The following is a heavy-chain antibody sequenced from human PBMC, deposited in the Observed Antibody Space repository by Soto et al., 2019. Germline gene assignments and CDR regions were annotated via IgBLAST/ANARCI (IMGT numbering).Heavy chain of an antibody. CDR1: GGSMTGDY. Sequence: QVQLQESGPGLVKPSETLSLTCTVSGGSMTGDYWSWIRQPPGKGLEWIGYVYYSGTTNYNPSLKSRVTSSVDTSKKQFSLKLSSVTAADTAVYYCARHVRGYSYGYVYFDYWGQGTLVTVSS. CDR2: VYYSGTT. J-gene: IGHJ4*02. CDR3: ARHVRGYSYGYVYFDY. V-gene: IGHV4-59*08. D-gene: IGHD5-18*01.